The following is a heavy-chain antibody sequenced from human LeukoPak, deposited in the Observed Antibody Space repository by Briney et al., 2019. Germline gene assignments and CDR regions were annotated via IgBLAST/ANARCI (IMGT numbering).Heavy chain of an antibody. D-gene: IGHD4-23*01. J-gene: IGHJ3*01. V-gene: IGHV3-7*01. CDR2: INLEGSTK. CDR1: GFTFSSVW. CDR3: VKLLSRSFEV. Sequence: PGGTLRLSCAASGFTFSSVWMSWVRQAPGKGLEWVANINLEGSTKEYVDSVRGRFTISRDNAKNSLSLQMSYLRVEDTAVYYCVKLLSRSFEVWGQGTVVTVSS.